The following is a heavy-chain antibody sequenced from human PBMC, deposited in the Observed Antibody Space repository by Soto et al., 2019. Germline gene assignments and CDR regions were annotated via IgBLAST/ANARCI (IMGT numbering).Heavy chain of an antibody. CDR3: ARVERGTATTVVDAFDI. CDR2: MSHSGGT. D-gene: IGHD1-1*01. Sequence: VQLQQWGAGLLKPSETLSLTCAVYGGFVSSGSYYWSWIRQPPGKGLEWIGEMSHSGGTHFNPSLKSRVTISVDTYKNQFSLKMSSVTAADTALYYCARVERGTATTVVDAFDIWGPGTMVTVSS. V-gene: IGHV4-34*01. J-gene: IGHJ3*02. CDR1: GGFVSSGSYY.